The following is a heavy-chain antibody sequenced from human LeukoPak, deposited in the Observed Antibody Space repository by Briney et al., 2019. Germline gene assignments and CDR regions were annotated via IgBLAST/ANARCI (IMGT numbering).Heavy chain of an antibody. CDR1: GFTFSNAW. CDR3: TTFRDGYSSSWLSY. V-gene: IGHV3-15*01. CDR2: IKSKTDGGTT. D-gene: IGHD6-13*01. J-gene: IGHJ4*02. Sequence: GGSLRLSCAASGFTFSNAWMSWVRQAPGKGLEWVGRIKSKTDGGTTDYAAPVKGRFTISRDDSKNTLYLQMNSLKTEDTAVYYCTTFRDGYSSSWLSYWGQGTLVTVSS.